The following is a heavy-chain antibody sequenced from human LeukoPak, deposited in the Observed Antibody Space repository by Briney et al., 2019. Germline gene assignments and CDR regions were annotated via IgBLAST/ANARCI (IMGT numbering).Heavy chain of an antibody. CDR1: GGSISSNSYY. J-gene: IGHJ4*02. V-gene: IGHV4-39*01. D-gene: IGHD4-23*01. Sequence: SETLSLTCTVSGGSISSNSYYWGWIRQPPGKGLEWVGSVYYSGSAYYNPSLKSRVTISVDTSKDQFSLELSSVTAADAAVYYCARYGGYAHDYWGQGTLVTVSS. CDR3: ARYGGYAHDY. CDR2: VYYSGSA.